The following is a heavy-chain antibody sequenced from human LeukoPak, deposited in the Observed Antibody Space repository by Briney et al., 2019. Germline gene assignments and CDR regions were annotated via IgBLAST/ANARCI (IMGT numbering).Heavy chain of an antibody. J-gene: IGHJ4*02. CDR2: IYYSGST. Sequence: SETLSLTCTVSGGSISSYYWSWIRQPPGKGLEWIGYIYYSGSTNYNPSLKSRVTISVDTSKNQFSPKLSSVTAADTAVYYCARRWPGYCSSTSCYDRECYFDYWGQGTLVTVSS. CDR3: ARRWPGYCSSTSCYDRECYFDY. D-gene: IGHD2-2*01. V-gene: IGHV4-59*08. CDR1: GGSISSYY.